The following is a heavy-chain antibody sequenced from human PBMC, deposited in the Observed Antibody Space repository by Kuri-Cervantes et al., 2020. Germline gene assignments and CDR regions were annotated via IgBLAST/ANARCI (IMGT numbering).Heavy chain of an antibody. D-gene: IGHD3-9*01. CDR3: ARDTVFFVGDHDAFDI. Sequence: SETLSLTCTVSGGSVSSGSYYWSWIRQPPGKGLEWIGYIYYSGSTYYNPSLKSRVTISVDTSKNQFSLKLSSVTAADTAVYYCARDTVFFVGDHDAFDIWGQGTMVTVSS. CDR2: IYYSGST. J-gene: IGHJ3*02. CDR1: GGSVSSGSYY. V-gene: IGHV4-30-4*08.